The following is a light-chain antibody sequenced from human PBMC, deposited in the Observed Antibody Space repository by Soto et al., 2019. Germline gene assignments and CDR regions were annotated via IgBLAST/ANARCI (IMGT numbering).Light chain of an antibody. CDR2: DAS. J-gene: IGKJ4*01. Sequence: ENMLTLSPATMSLKQEERATLSCRASQSVSSYLAWYQQKPGQAPRLLIYDASNRATGIPARFSGSGSGTDFTLTISSLEPEDFAVYCCQQRRNWPALTFCGGTRVDIK. CDR1: QSVSSY. V-gene: IGKV3-11*01. CDR3: QQRRNWPALT.